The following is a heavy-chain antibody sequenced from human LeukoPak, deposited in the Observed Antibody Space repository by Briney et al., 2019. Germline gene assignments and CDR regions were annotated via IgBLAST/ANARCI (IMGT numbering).Heavy chain of an antibody. V-gene: IGHV3-21*04. Sequence: PGGSLRLSCAASKFTFSSYNMNWVRQAPGKGLEWVSSISSSSGYIYYADSVKGRFTISRDNSKNTLYLQMNSLRAEDTAVYYCATTWEYYYYMDVWGKGTTVTVSS. J-gene: IGHJ6*03. CDR2: ISSSSGYI. CDR3: ATTWEYYYYMDV. CDR1: KFTFSSYN. D-gene: IGHD1-26*01.